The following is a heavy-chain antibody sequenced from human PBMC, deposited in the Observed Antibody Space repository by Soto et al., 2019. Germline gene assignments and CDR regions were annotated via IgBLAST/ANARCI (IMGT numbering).Heavy chain of an antibody. J-gene: IGHJ6*02. CDR1: GGSISSGDYY. CDR2: IYYSGST. D-gene: IGHD3-9*01. V-gene: IGHV4-30-4*01. CDR3: ARARAYYDILTGWDYYYYGMDV. Sequence: SETLSLTCTVSGGSISSGDYYWGWIRQPPGKGLEWIGYIYYSGSTYYNPSLKSRVTISVDTSKNQFSLKLSSVTAAGTAVYYCARARAYYDILTGWDYYYYGMDVWGQGTTVTVSS.